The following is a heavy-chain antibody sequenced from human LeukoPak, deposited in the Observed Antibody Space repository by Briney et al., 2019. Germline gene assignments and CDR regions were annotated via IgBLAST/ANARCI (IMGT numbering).Heavy chain of an antibody. CDR1: GFTFSSSA. V-gene: IGHV3-23*01. CDR2: ISGSGDST. J-gene: IGHJ4*02. CDR3: AEDVVVVVAAKPGI. Sequence: GGSLRLSCAASGFTFSSSAMSWVRQSPEKGLEWVSSISGSGDSTYYADSVKGRFTISRDNSKNTLYLQMNSLRAEDAAVYYCAEDVVVVVAAKPGIWGQGTLVTVSP. D-gene: IGHD2-15*01.